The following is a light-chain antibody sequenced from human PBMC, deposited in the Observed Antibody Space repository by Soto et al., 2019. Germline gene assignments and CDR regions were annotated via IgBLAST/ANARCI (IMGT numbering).Light chain of an antibody. CDR1: QTVSSP. Sequence: EIVLTQSRATLPVCTGESATLSCRASQTVSSPLAWYQQKPGQAPRLLIYDTSTRPTGVTSRVSGSGSGKEFTLTISILQPDDFATFYCQNYRSYSEAVGQGTKVDIK. CDR3: QNYRSYSEA. V-gene: IGKV3-15*01. J-gene: IGKJ1*01. CDR2: DTS.